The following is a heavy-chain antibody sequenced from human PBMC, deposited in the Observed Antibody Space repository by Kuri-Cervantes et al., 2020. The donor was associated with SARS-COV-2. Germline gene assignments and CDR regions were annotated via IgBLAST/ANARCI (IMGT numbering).Heavy chain of an antibody. CDR2: MSGGGSSGTNT. D-gene: IGHD2-21*01. J-gene: IGHJ4*02. Sequence: GESLKISCAASGFTFSTYAMNWARQAPGKGLEWVSAMSGGGSSGTNTYYADSVKGRFTISRDHSKNTVYLQMNSLRAEDTAVYYCARLTTVIRGALSHWGQGTRVNVSS. CDR1: GFTFSTYA. CDR3: ARLTTVIRGALSH. V-gene: IGHV3-23*01.